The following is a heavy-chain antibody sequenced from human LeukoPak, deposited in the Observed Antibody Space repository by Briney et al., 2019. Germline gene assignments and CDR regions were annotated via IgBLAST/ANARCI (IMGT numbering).Heavy chain of an antibody. J-gene: IGHJ4*02. V-gene: IGHV4-30-4*08. CDR3: ARSNIAAAGNDY. CDR2: IYYSGST. CDR1: GGSISSGDYY. D-gene: IGHD6-13*01. Sequence: PSQTLSHTCTVSGGSISSGDYYWSWIRQPPGKGREWIGYIYYSGSTYYNPSLKSRVTISVDTSKNQFSLKLSSVTAADTAVYYCARSNIAAAGNDYWGQGTLVTVSS.